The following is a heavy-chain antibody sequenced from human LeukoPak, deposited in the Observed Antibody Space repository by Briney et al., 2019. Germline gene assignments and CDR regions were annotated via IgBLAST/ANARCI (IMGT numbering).Heavy chain of an antibody. D-gene: IGHD1-26*01. V-gene: IGHV3-33*01. Sequence: GRSLRLSCAASGFTFSSYGMHWVRQAPGKGLEWVADIWYDGSNKYYADSVKGRFTISRDNSKNTLYLQMNSLRAEDTAVYYCARDGAEQEYFDYWGQGTLVTVSS. J-gene: IGHJ4*02. CDR2: IWYDGSNK. CDR1: GFTFSSYG. CDR3: ARDGAEQEYFDY.